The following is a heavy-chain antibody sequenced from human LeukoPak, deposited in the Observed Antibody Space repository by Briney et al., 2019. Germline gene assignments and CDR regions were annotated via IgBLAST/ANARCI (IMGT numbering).Heavy chain of an antibody. CDR2: INPNSGGT. V-gene: IGHV1-2*06. CDR3: AGAERRYCSSTSCYYAFDI. CDR1: GYTFTGYY. Sequence: ASVKVSCKASGYTFTGYYMHWVRQAPGQGLEWMGRINPNSGGTNYAQKFQGRVTITRDTSISTAYMELSRLRSADTAVYYCAGAERRYCSSTSCYYAFDIRGQGTMVTVSS. D-gene: IGHD2-2*01. J-gene: IGHJ3*02.